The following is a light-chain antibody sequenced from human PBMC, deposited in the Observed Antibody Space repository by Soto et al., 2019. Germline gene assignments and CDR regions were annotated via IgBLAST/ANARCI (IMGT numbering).Light chain of an antibody. CDR3: QQYHHWPPVST. V-gene: IGKV3-15*01. CDR1: QSVSTN. Sequence: EIVMTQSPATQSVSPGERATLSCRASQSVSTNLAWYQQKLGQAPRLLIHSVSTRATGIPAKFSGSGSGTEFTLTISSLQSEDIAVYYCQQYHHWPPVSTFGQGTKVEIK. CDR2: SVS. J-gene: IGKJ2*01.